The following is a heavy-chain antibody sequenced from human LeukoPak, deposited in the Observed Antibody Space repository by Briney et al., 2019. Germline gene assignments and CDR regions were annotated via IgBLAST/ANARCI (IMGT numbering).Heavy chain of an antibody. CDR1: GGSISSGSYY. D-gene: IGHD2-2*01. J-gene: IGHJ5*02. Sequence: SETLSLTCTVSGGSISSGSYYWTWIRQHPGKGLEWIGYIYASGSAYYNPSLTSRVTISIDTSKNQFSLMLRSVTAADTAVYYCARGSTRGDWFDPRGQGTLVTVSS. CDR3: ARGSTRGDWFDP. V-gene: IGHV4-31*03. CDR2: IYASGSA.